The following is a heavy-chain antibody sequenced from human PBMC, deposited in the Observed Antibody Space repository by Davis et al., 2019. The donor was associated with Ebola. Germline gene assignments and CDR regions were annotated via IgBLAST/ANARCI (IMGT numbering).Heavy chain of an antibody. J-gene: IGHJ6*02. CDR1: GFTFSSYA. V-gene: IGHV3-23*01. CDR2: ISGSGGST. D-gene: IGHD3-10*01. Sequence: GGSLRLSCAASGFTFSSYAMSWVRQAPGKGLDWVSAISGSGGSTYYADSVKGWFTISRDNSKNTLYLQMNSLRAEDTAVYYCAKGRFGSGKRGMDVWGQGTTVTVSS. CDR3: AKGRFGSGKRGMDV.